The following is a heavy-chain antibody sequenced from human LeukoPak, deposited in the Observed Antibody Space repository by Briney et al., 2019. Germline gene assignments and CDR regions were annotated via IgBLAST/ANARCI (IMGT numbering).Heavy chain of an antibody. CDR2: IDPSDSYT. Sequence: GESLKISCKGSGYSFTSYWISWVCQMPGKGLEWMGRIDPSDSYTNYSPSSQGHVTISADKSISTAYLQWSSLKASDTAMYYCARSGHYYGSGSYPPIDYWGQGTLVTVSS. CDR3: ARSGHYYGSGSYPPIDY. V-gene: IGHV5-10-1*01. CDR1: GYSFTSYW. D-gene: IGHD3-10*01. J-gene: IGHJ4*02.